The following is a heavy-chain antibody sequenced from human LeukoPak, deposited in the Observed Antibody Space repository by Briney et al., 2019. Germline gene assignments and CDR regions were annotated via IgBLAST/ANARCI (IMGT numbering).Heavy chain of an antibody. J-gene: IGHJ2*01. CDR1: GGSISSYY. V-gene: IGHV4-59*01. Sequence: SETLFLTCTVSGGSISSYYWSWIRQPPGKGLEWIGYIYYSGSTNYNPSLKSRVTISVDTSKNQFSLKLSSVTAADTAVCYCARAPVRWDPVYWYFDLWGRGTLVTVSS. CDR3: ARAPVRWDPVYWYFDL. D-gene: IGHD1-26*01. CDR2: IYYSGST.